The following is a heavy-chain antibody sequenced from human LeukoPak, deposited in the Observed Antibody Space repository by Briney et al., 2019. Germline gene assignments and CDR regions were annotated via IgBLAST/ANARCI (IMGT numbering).Heavy chain of an antibody. Sequence: ASVKVSCKVSGYTLTELSMHWVRQAPGKALEWMGGFDPEDGETIYAQKFQGRVTMTEDTSTDTAYMELSSLRSEDTAVYYCATSPGYYYDSSGYFPGYWGQGTLVTVSS. CDR2: FDPEDGET. CDR3: ATSPGYYYDSSGYFPGY. CDR1: GYTLTELS. J-gene: IGHJ4*02. V-gene: IGHV1-24*01. D-gene: IGHD3-22*01.